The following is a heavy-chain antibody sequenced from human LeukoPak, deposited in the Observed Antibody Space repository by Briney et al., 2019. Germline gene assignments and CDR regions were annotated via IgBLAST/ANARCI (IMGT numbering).Heavy chain of an antibody. Sequence: GGSLRLSCAASGFTFSSYAMSWVRQAPGKGLEWVSGISWNSGSIGYADSVKGRFTISRDNAKNSLYLQMNSLRAEDTALYYCAKDLYCSSTSCYTKDYYYGMDVWGQGTTVTVSS. CDR1: GFTFSSYA. CDR2: ISWNSGSI. J-gene: IGHJ6*02. V-gene: IGHV3-9*01. D-gene: IGHD2-2*02. CDR3: AKDLYCSSTSCYTKDYYYGMDV.